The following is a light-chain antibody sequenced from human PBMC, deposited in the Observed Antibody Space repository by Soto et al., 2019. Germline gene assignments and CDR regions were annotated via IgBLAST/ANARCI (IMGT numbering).Light chain of an antibody. J-gene: IGKJ2*01. CDR1: KRVSSSY. Sequence: HCPGTLSLSPWETATLSCRASKRVSSSYLAWYQQKPGQAPRLLIYGASTRATGIPDRFSGSGSGTDFTLTISRLEPEDFAVYFCQRYGSSPPFTFGQGTKVDIK. CDR3: QRYGSSPPFT. V-gene: IGKV3-20*01. CDR2: GAS.